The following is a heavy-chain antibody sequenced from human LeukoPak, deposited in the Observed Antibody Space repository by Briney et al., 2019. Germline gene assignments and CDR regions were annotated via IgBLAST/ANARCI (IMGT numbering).Heavy chain of an antibody. D-gene: IGHD6-19*01. CDR3: ARGARGSGWRVFDI. V-gene: IGHV3-30*04. CDR1: EFTFSSYA. CDR2: ISYDGSNK. Sequence: PGGSLRLSCAASEFTFSSYAMHWVRQAPGKGLEWVTLISYDGSNKDYADSVKGRFTISRDNSKNTLYLQMNSLRLEDTAVYYCARGARGSGWRVFDIWGQGIMVTVSS. J-gene: IGHJ3*02.